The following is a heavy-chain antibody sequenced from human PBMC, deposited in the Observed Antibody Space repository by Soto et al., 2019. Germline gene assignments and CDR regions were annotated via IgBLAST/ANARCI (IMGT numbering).Heavy chain of an antibody. CDR3: AAELGFGKLSVV. J-gene: IGHJ6*02. CDR2: IIPLFGTT. V-gene: IGHV1-69*01. D-gene: IGHD3-10*01. Sequence: QVQVVQSGVEVRRPGSSVKVSCKASGDTFKNCVISWVRQAPGQGLEWMGGIIPLFGTTDFAQRFQGRLTITTDESTTTAYVELSRLRSEDTATDYCAAELGFGKLSVVWGQGTTVIVSS. CDR1: GDTFKNCV.